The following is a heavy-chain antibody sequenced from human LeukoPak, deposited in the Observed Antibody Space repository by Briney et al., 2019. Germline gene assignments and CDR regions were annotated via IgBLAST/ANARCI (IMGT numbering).Heavy chain of an antibody. CDR2: ISSSGSTI. CDR3: ARDYGGRWYNWRGGGDY. V-gene: IGHV3-11*01. D-gene: IGHD1-20*01. J-gene: IGHJ4*02. CDR1: GGSISSYY. Sequence: LSLTCTVSGGSISSYYWSWIRQPPGKGLEWVSYISSSGSTIYYADSVKGRFTISRDNAKNSLYLQMNSLRAEDTAVYYCARDYGGRWYNWRGGGDYWGQGTLVTVSS.